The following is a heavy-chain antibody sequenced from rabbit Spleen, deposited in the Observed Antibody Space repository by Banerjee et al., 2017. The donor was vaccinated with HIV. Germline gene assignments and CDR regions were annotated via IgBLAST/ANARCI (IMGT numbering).Heavy chain of an antibody. D-gene: IGHD8-1*01. CDR3: ARDAGTSFSTYGMDL. CDR1: GFSFNSGYD. J-gene: IGHJ6*01. V-gene: IGHV1S40*01. CDR2: AYAGSSGGT. Sequence: QSLEESGGGLVKPGASLTLTCKASGFSFNSGYDMCWVRQAPGKGLEWVACAYAGSSGGTYSATWAKGRFTISKTSSTTVTLQMTSLTAADTATYFCARDAGTSFSTYGMDLRGPGTLVTVS.